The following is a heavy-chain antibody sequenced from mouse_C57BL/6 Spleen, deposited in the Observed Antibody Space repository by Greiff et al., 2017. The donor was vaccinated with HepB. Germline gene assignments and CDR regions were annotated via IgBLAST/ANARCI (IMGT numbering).Heavy chain of an antibody. J-gene: IGHJ2*01. CDR3: ARPYYDYEAGFDY. V-gene: IGHV5-17*01. CDR2: ISSGSSTI. CDR1: GFTFSDYG. Sequence: EVKLVESGGGLVKPGGSLKLSCAASGFTFSDYGMHWVRQAPEKGLEWVAYISSGSSTIYYADTVKGRFTISRDNAKNTLFLQMTSLRSEDTAMYYCARPYYDYEAGFDYWGQGTTLTVSS. D-gene: IGHD2-4*01.